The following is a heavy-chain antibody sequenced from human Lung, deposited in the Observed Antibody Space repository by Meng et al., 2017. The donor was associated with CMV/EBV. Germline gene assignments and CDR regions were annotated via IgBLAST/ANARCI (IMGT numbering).Heavy chain of an antibody. CDR2: INPNCGTT. D-gene: IGHD3-3*01. CDR3: ARSPTITIFGVIRTSYFDY. CDR1: GYTLTDYY. V-gene: IGHV1-46*01. J-gene: IGHJ4*02. Sequence: ASVKVSCKTSGYTLTDYYVHWVRQAPGQGLEWMGIINPNCGTTRYAQKFQGRVTMTRDTSTSTVYMELSSLRSEDTAVYYCARSPTITIFGVIRTSYFDYWGQGTLSTFSS.